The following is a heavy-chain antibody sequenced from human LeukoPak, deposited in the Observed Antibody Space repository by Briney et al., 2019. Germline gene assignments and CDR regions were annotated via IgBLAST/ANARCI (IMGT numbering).Heavy chain of an antibody. CDR3: AKDHLWFGEQPAGHYFDY. V-gene: IGHV3-23*01. D-gene: IGHD3-10*01. CDR1: GFTFSSYA. CDR2: ISGSGGST. J-gene: IGHJ4*02. Sequence: PGGSLRLSCAASGFTFSSYAMSWVRQAPGRGLEWVSAISGSGGSTYYADSVEGRFTISRDNSKNTLYLQMNRLRAADTAVYSCAKDHLWFGEQPAGHYFDYWGQGTLVTVSS.